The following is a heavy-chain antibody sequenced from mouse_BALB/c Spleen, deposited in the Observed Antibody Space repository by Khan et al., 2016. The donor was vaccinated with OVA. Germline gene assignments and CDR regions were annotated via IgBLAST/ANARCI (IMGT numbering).Heavy chain of an antibody. D-gene: IGHD1-2*01. J-gene: IGHJ2*01. Sequence: EVELVESGPGLVKPSRSLTLTCTATGYSFTSCYVWYLLRHLQENQLLVATFISYSGSTYYTHSLKSRFTISRDTSKNTFFLQLNCVTTEDTATYYCARTARIKYWGQGTTLTVSS. V-gene: IGHV3-1*02. CDR2: ISYSGST. CDR1: GYSFTSCYV. CDR3: ARTARIKY.